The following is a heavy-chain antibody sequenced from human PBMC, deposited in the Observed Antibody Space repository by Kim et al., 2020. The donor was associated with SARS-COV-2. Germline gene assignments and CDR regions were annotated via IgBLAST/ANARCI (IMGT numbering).Heavy chain of an antibody. V-gene: IGHV1-18*01. Sequence: ASVKVSCKASGYTFTSYAISWVRQAPGQGLEWMGRISATFGDIKYAPKFQDRVTITADTSTSTADMDLRSLRTDDTAVYYCARGGYYYDSSGSPPYYFDYWGQGFLVTVSS. J-gene: IGHJ4*02. CDR1: GYTFTSYA. D-gene: IGHD3-22*01. CDR2: ISATFGDI. CDR3: ARGGYYYDSSGSPPYYFDY.